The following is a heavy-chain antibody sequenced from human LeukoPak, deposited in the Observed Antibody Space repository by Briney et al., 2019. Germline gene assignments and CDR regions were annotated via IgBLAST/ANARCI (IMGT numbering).Heavy chain of an antibody. J-gene: IGHJ5*02. Sequence: GGSLRLSCAASGFTVSSNYMSWVRQAPGKGLEWVSVIYSGGSTYYADSVKGRFTISRDNSKNTLYLQMNSLRADDTAVYYCAKGGLVHRFDPWGQGTLVTVSS. CDR1: GFTVSSNY. CDR3: AKGGLVHRFDP. CDR2: IYSGGST. V-gene: IGHV3-66*01.